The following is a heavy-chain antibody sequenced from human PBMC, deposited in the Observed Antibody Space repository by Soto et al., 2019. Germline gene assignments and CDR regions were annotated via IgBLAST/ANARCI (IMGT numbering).Heavy chain of an antibody. Sequence: PGGSLRLSCAASGFTVSSNYMSWVRQAPGKGLEWVSSITSSTSYIYYADSVKGRFTISRDNAKNSLYLQMNSLRAEDTAVYYCARDDTYGMDVWGQGTTVTVSS. CDR3: ARDDTYGMDV. J-gene: IGHJ6*02. CDR1: GFTVSSNY. V-gene: IGHV3-21*01. CDR2: ITSSTSYI.